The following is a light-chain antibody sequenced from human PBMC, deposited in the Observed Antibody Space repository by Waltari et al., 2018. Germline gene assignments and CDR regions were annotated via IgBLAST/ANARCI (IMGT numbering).Light chain of an antibody. CDR3: ATWDSNLRAEV. Sequence: QSVLTQPPSVSAAPGQRVTISCPGSSSDICDNYVSWYQQLPGIAPKLLVYENDNRPSEIPDRFSASKSGTSATLAITGLQTGDEANYYCATWDSNLRAEVFGGGTKLTVL. J-gene: IGLJ3*02. CDR1: SSDICDNY. CDR2: END. V-gene: IGLV1-51*02.